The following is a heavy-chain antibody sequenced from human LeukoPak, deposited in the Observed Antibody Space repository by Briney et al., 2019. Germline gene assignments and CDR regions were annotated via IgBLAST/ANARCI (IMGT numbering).Heavy chain of an antibody. Sequence: SETLSLTCNVSGASIISTNWWNWVRQPPGKGLEWIGEIYQSGYTKYNPSLKSRVTISVDKSKNQFSLRLNSVTAADTAVYYCARSGYDLGGFDYWGQGTLVTVSS. CDR2: IYQSGYT. CDR3: ARSGYDLGGFDY. CDR1: GASIISTNW. J-gene: IGHJ4*02. V-gene: IGHV4-4*02. D-gene: IGHD5-12*01.